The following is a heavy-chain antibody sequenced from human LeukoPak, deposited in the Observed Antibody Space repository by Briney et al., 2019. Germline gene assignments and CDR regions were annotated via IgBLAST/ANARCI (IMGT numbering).Heavy chain of an antibody. CDR1: GYTFTGYY. CDR3: ARDRPQVSLVVAAAHERYYYYYGMDV. Sequence: ASVKVSCKASGYTFTGYYMHWVRQAPGQGLEWMGWINPNSGGTNYAQKFQGRVTMTRDTSISTAYMELSRLRSDDTAVYYCARDRPQVSLVVAAAHERYYYYYGMDVWGQGTTVTVSS. CDR2: INPNSGGT. V-gene: IGHV1-2*02. D-gene: IGHD2-15*01. J-gene: IGHJ6*02.